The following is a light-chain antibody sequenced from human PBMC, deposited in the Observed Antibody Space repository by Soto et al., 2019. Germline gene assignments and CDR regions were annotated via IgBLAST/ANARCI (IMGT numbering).Light chain of an antibody. V-gene: IGKV3-20*01. CDR1: QSVRSNY. CDR3: QQYRDLPQT. Sequence: EIVLTQSPGTLSLSPGERATLSCRASQSVRSNYLAWYQQKPGQAPRLLIYNSSTRATGIPDRFSGSGSGTDLTLTISRLEPEDFALYYCQQYRDLPQTFGQGTQVEIK. CDR2: NSS. J-gene: IGKJ1*01.